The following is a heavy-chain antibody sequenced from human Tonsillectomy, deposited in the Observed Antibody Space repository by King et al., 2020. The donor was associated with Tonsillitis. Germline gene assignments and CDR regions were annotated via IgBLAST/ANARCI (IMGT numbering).Heavy chain of an antibody. D-gene: IGHD2-15*01. V-gene: IGHV4-34*01. CDR3: AGASRYCSGGSCHPATDYYYGMDV. CDR1: GGSFSGYY. Sequence: VQLQQWGAGLLKPSETLSLTCAVYGGSFSGYYWSWIRQPPGKGLEWIGEINHSGSTNYNPSLKSRVTISVDTSKNQFYLKMSSVTAADTAVYYCAGASRYCSGGSCHPATDYYYGMDVWGQGTTVTVSS. CDR2: INHSGST. J-gene: IGHJ6*02.